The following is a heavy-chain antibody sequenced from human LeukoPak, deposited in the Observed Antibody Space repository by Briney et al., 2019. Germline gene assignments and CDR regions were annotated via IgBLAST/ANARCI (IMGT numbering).Heavy chain of an antibody. D-gene: IGHD6-13*01. CDR1: GGSISNYY. CDR3: ARGVGIAAAGTFGPYYYYYMDV. V-gene: IGHV4-4*07. J-gene: IGHJ6*03. Sequence: SETLSLTCTVSGGSISNYYWSWIRQPAGKGLEWIGRIYTSGSTNYNPSLKSRVTMSVDTSKNQFSLKLSSVTAADTAVYYCARGVGIAAAGTFGPYYYYYMDVWGKGTTVTISS. CDR2: IYTSGST.